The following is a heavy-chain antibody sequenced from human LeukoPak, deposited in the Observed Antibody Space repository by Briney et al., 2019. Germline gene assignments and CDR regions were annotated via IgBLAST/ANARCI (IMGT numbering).Heavy chain of an antibody. CDR1: GFTFSSYW. J-gene: IGHJ4*02. CDR3: AREQTRGGDLDY. Sequence: GGSLRLSCAASGFTFSSYWMSWVRQAPGKGLEWVSSVSNNNAIFYADSVRGRFTISRDNARNSLYLQMFSLRVEDTAVYYCAREQTRGGDLDYWGQGVRVTVSS. D-gene: IGHD2-21*02. V-gene: IGHV3-69-1*01. CDR2: VSNNNAI.